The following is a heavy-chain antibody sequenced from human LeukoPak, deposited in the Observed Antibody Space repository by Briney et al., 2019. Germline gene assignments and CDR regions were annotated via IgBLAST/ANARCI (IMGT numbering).Heavy chain of an antibody. Sequence: GGSLRLSCAASGFTFSSYDMHWVRQATGKGLEWVSAIGTAGDTYYPGSVKGRFTISRENAKNSLYLQMNSLRAEDAAVYFCAKNSGYSWQYFFDYWGQGTLVTVSS. D-gene: IGHD6-25*01. CDR2: IGTAGDT. V-gene: IGHV3-13*01. J-gene: IGHJ4*02. CDR3: AKNSGYSWQYFFDY. CDR1: GFTFSSYD.